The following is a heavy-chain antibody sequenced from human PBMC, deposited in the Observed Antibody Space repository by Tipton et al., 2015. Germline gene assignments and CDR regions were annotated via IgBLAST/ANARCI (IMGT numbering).Heavy chain of an antibody. CDR3: ARGYISSWGDY. V-gene: IGHV3-33*08. D-gene: IGHD6-6*01. CDR1: GFDFSIYG. J-gene: IGHJ4*02. CDR2: IWYDESHK. Sequence: SLRLSCAASGFDFSIYGMHWVRQAPGKGLEWVAVIWYDESHKFYADSVEGRFTISRDNSKNTVYLQMNSLRVEDTAVYYWARGYISSWGDYWGQGTLVTVSS.